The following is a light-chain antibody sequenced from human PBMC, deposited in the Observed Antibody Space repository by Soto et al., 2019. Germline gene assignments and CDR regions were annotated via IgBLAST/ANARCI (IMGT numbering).Light chain of an antibody. CDR2: AAS. CDR1: EAISYY. CDR3: QKYNSVPWT. J-gene: IGKJ1*01. V-gene: IGKV1-27*01. Sequence: DTQMTQSPSSLPASVGDTVTITCRASEAISYYVAWYRQKPGNVPKLLINAASRLQSGVPSRFRGSGSGTDFTLTISSLQPEDFATYYCQKYNSVPWTFGQGTKVEMK.